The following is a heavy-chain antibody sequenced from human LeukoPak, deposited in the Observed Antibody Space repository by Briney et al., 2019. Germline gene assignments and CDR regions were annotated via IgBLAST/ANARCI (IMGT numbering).Heavy chain of an antibody. CDR3: ARFQTPYSYAFIYYYYYYMDV. J-gene: IGHJ6*03. D-gene: IGHD5-18*01. CDR2: ISAYNGNT. CDR1: GYSFSTYV. Sequence: ASVKVSCKASGYSFSTYVINWVRQAPGQGLEWMGWISAYNGNTNYAQKFQGRVTMTRNTSISTAYMELSSLRSEDTAVYYCARFQTPYSYAFIYYYYYYMDVWGKGTTVTVSS. V-gene: IGHV1-18*01.